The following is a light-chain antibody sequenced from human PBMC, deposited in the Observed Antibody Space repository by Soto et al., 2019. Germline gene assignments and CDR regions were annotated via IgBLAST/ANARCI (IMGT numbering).Light chain of an antibody. CDR2: GAS. Sequence: EIGLTQSPGTLSLSPGERATLSCRASQSVSSSYLAWYQQKPGQPPRLLIYGASSRATGIPDRFSGSGSGTDFTLTISRLEPEDMTVYYCQQYGSSPPLTFGGGTKVEIK. CDR3: QQYGSSPPLT. CDR1: QSVSSSY. J-gene: IGKJ4*01. V-gene: IGKV3-20*01.